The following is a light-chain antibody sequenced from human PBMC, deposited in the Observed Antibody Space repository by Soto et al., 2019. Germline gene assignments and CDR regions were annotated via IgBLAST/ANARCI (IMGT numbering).Light chain of an antibody. CDR1: QRVSSY. CDR2: DAS. J-gene: IGKJ5*01. CDR3: QQRSNWPPT. Sequence: PGERATLSCRASQRVSSYLAWYQQKPGQAPRLLIYDASNSATGIPARFSGSGSGTDFTLTISSLEPEDFAVYYCQQRSNWPPTFGQGTRLEIK. V-gene: IGKV3-11*01.